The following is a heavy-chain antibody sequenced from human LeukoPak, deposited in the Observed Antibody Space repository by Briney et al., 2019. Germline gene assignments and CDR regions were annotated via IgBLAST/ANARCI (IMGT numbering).Heavy chain of an antibody. V-gene: IGHV5-51*01. D-gene: IGHD2-8*02. CDR1: GYSFTNFW. CDR2: IFPGDSDT. Sequence: GESLKISCQGSGYSFTNFWIGWVRQMPGKGLEWMGIIFPGDSDTRYSPSFQGQGTISVDKSISTTYLQWNSLKASDTAMYYCARHIGLVAPDGFDIWGQGTMVTVSS. CDR3: ARHIGLVAPDGFDI. J-gene: IGHJ3*02.